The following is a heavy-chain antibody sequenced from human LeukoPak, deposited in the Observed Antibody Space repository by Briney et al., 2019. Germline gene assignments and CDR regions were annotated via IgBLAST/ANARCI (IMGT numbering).Heavy chain of an antibody. V-gene: IGHV3-74*01. CDR1: GFTFSSYW. Sequence: GGSLRLSCAASGFTFSSYWMHWVRQAPGKGLVWVSRINSDGSSTSYADSVKGRFTISRDNAKNTLYLQMNSLRAEDTSLYYCARGYSSSWYVGWGQGTLVIVSS. J-gene: IGHJ4*02. D-gene: IGHD6-13*01. CDR2: INSDGSST. CDR3: ARGYSSSWYVG.